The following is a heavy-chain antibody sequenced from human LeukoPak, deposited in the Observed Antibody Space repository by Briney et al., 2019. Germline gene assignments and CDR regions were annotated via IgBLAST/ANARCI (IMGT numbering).Heavy chain of an antibody. J-gene: IGHJ4*02. CDR3: ATRAVAAPY. Sequence: GGSLRLSCAASGFTVGNNHMNWVRQAPGKGLEWVSLIYSGGNTQYADSVKGRFIIFRDSSKNTLYLQLNSLRVEDTAVYYCATRAVAAPYWGQGTLVTVSS. V-gene: IGHV3-66*01. CDR2: IYSGGNT. D-gene: IGHD6-19*01. CDR1: GFTVGNNH.